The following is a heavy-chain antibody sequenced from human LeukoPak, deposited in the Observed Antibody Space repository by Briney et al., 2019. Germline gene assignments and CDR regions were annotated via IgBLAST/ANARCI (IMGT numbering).Heavy chain of an antibody. CDR3: ARDRPNYYGSDGHYYRRDGDY. CDR1: GFTFSIYA. D-gene: IGHD3-22*01. Sequence: RGSLRLSCAASGFTFSIYAMRWVRQAPGKGLQWVSSITSRGESTLYVDSVKGRFTITSDNSENTLYLQMHSLRAEDTAVYYCARDRPNYYGSDGHYYRRDGDYWGRGTLVSVSS. V-gene: IGHV3-23*01. CDR2: ITSRGEST. J-gene: IGHJ4*02.